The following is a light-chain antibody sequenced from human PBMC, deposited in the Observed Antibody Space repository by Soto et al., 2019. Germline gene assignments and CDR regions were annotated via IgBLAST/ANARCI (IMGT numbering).Light chain of an antibody. V-gene: IGKV3-20*01. CDR2: GASN. CDR3: QQYNDWPPKIT. Sequence: EVVLTQSPGTLSLSPGERATLSCKASQSVSRNYFAWYQQKPGQAPRLLISGASNSRATGVPDRFSGGGSGTEFTLTISSLQSEDFAVYYCQQYNDWPPKITFGQGTRLEIK. CDR1: QSVSRNY. J-gene: IGKJ5*01.